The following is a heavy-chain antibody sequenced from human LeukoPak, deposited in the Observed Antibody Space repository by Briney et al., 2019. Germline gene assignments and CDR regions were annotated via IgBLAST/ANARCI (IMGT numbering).Heavy chain of an antibody. CDR2: IYYSGST. Sequence: PSETLSLTCTVSGGSISSYYWSWIRQPPGKGLEWIGYIYYSGSTNYNPSLKSRVTISVDTSKNQFSLKPSSVTAADTAVYYCARNVGDYFDYWGQGTLVTVSS. CDR1: GGSISSYY. V-gene: IGHV4-59*08. D-gene: IGHD4-17*01. J-gene: IGHJ4*02. CDR3: ARNVGDYFDY.